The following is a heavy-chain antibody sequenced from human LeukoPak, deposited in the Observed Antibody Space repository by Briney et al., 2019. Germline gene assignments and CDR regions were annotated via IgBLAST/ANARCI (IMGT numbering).Heavy chain of an antibody. CDR3: ARDVRYCSSTSCYAGSYYCGMDV. J-gene: IGHJ6*04. D-gene: IGHD2-2*01. Sequence: GGSLRLSCAASGFTFSSYAMHWVRQAPGKGLEWVAVISYDGSNKYYADSVKGRSTISRDNSKNTLYLQMNSLRAEDTAVYYCARDVRYCSSTSCYAGSYYCGMDVWGKGTTVTVSS. CDR1: GFTFSSYA. V-gene: IGHV3-30*04. CDR2: ISYDGSNK.